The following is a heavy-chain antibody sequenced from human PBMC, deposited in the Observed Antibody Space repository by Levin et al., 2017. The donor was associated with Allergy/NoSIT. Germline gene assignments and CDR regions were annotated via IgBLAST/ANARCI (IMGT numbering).Heavy chain of an antibody. J-gene: IGHJ4*02. Sequence: GGSLRLSCAVSGLNFNSYGMNWVRQARGKGLEWVALISSAGSDGYYADSVRGRFTISRDNSKSTLYLHMNSLRPDDTAVYYCAARVFDYWGQGTLVTVSS. CDR1: GLNFNSYG. V-gene: IGHV3-30*03. CDR2: ISSAGSDG. CDR3: AARVFDY.